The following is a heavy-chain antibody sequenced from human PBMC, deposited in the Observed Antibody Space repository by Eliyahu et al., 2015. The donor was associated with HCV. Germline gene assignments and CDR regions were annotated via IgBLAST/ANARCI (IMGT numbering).Heavy chain of an antibody. CDR1: GXXFNAYX. CDR3: ARDPGRDVVLPAPLDY. J-gene: IGHJ4*02. Sequence: QVQLVQSGSEXXKPGASVXVSCKASGXXFNAYXVHWVRQAPGXGLEWMGWIKPNSGXTKYGQKFQDRVTMTRDTSISTAYMELSRLTPDDTAVYYCARDPGRDVVLPAPLDYWGQGTLVTVSS. CDR2: IKPNSGXT. V-gene: IGHV1-2*02. D-gene: IGHD2-2*01.